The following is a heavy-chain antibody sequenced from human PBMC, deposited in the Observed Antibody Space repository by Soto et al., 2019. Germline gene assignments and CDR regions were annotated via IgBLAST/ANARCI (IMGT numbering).Heavy chain of an antibody. Sequence: EVQLVQSGGGLVQPGGSLKLSCAASGFTFSGSTVHWVRQASGEGLQWVGRIRSKANDYATTYIASVKGRFTISRDDSRKTAYLKMSALKTEDTAVYYCTGGYCTGGTCYSGYFQHWGQGALVTVFS. CDR1: GFTFSGST. J-gene: IGHJ1*01. CDR2: IRSKANDYAT. CDR3: TGGYCTGGTCYSGYFQH. V-gene: IGHV3-73*02. D-gene: IGHD2-15*01.